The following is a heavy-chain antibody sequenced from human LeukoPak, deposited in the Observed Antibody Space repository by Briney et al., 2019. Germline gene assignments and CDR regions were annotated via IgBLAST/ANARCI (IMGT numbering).Heavy chain of an antibody. Sequence: ASVKVSCKASGYTFTSYGISWVRQAPGQGLEWMGWINPNSGGTNYAQKFQGRVTMTRDTSVSTAYMELSRLRSDDTAVYYCARDRGYCSSTSCSAVLFDYWGQGTLVTVSS. CDR1: GYTFTSYG. CDR3: ARDRGYCSSTSCSAVLFDY. CDR2: INPNSGGT. V-gene: IGHV1-2*02. D-gene: IGHD2-2*01. J-gene: IGHJ4*02.